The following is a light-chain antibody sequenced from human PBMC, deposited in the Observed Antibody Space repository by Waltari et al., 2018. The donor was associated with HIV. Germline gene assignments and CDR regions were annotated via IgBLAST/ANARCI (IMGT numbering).Light chain of an antibody. Sequence: DLVMTQTPPSLSVTPGQPASFSCNSSQSLKHTDGKTYLYWYLQRPGQSPQVLIYEASKRYAGVPDRFSGSGSGTHFTLKIARVEAEDVGSYYCMQSLHLLYTFGQGTKLNFK. J-gene: IGKJ2*01. CDR2: EAS. V-gene: IGKV2D-29*02. CDR1: QSLKHTDGKTY. CDR3: MQSLHLLYT.